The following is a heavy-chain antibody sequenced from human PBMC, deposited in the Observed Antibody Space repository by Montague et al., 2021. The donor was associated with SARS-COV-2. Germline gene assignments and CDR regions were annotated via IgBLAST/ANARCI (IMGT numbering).Heavy chain of an antibody. CDR3: AREARYFDWLPSLYYYYGMDG. CDR2: ISYDGSNK. J-gene: IGHJ6*02. D-gene: IGHD3-9*01. V-gene: IGHV3-30-3*01. CDR1: GFTFSSYA. Sequence: SLRLSCAASGFTFSSYAMHWVRQAPGKGLEWVAVISYDGSNKYYADSVKGRFTISRDNSKNTLYLQMNSLRAEDTAVYYCAREARYFDWLPSLYYYYGMDGWGQGTTVTVSS.